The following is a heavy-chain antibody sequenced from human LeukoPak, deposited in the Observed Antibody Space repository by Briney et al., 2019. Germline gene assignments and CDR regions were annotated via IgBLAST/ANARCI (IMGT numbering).Heavy chain of an antibody. CDR2: ISSSSSTI. D-gene: IGHD6-19*01. V-gene: IGHV3-48*04. CDR3: ARRGLALDY. Sequence: PGGSLRLSCAASGFTFSSYSMNWVRQAPGKGLERVSYISSSSSTIYYADSVKGRFTISRDNAKNSLYLQMNSLRAEDTAVYYCARRGLALDYWGQGTLVTVSS. J-gene: IGHJ4*02. CDR1: GFTFSSYS.